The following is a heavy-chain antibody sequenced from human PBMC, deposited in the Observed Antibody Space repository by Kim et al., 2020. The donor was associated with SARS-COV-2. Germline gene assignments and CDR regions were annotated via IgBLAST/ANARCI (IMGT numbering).Heavy chain of an antibody. J-gene: IGHJ4*02. CDR2: IWYDGSNK. D-gene: IGHD3-22*01. V-gene: IGHV3-33*06. CDR1: GFTFSSYA. Sequence: GGSLRLSCAASGFTFSSYAMHWVRQAPGKGLEWVAVIWYDGSNKYYADSVKGRFTISRDNSKNTLYLQMNSLRAEDTAVYYCAKDKMETYYYDIGGLYFDYWGQGTLVTVSS. CDR3: AKDKMETYYYDIGGLYFDY.